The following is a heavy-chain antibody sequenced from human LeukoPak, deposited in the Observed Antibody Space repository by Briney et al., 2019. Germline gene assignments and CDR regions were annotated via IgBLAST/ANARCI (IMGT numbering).Heavy chain of an antibody. CDR3: VRDFSGKWSLEY. D-gene: IGHD6-25*01. J-gene: IGHJ4*02. Sequence: GGSLRLSCAASGFTFSSYAMHWVRQAPGKGLEWVAVISYDGSNKYYADSVKGRFIISRDNSKNTVFLQMNSLRGEDTAVYYCVRDFSGKWSLEYWGQGTLVTVSS. V-gene: IGHV3-30-3*01. CDR1: GFTFSSYA. CDR2: ISYDGSNK.